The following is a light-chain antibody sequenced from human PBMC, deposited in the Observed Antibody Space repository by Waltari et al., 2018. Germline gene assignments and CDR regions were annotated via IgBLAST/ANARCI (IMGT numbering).Light chain of an antibody. V-gene: IGKV4-1*01. CDR1: QSVLYSSNNRNY. CDR2: WAS. Sequence: EIVMTQSPDSLAVSLGVSATINCKSSQSVLYSSNNRNYLAWYQQKPGQPPKLVIYWASTRESGVPDRFSGSGSGTDFTLTISSLQAEDVATYYCQQYYTTPWTFGQGTKVEIK. CDR3: QQYYTTPWT. J-gene: IGKJ1*01.